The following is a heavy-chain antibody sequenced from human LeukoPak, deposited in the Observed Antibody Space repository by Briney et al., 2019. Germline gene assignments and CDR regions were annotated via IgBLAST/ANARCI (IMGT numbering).Heavy chain of an antibody. J-gene: IGHJ4*02. CDR2: IYSSGST. V-gene: IGHV4-61*01. D-gene: IGHD3-16*01. CDR1: GGSISSGSYY. CDR3: ARGVVITFGGAADY. Sequence: SETLSLTCTVSGGSISSGSYYWSWIRQPPGEGLEWIGDIYSSGSTNYNPSLRSRVTISIDTSKNQFSLKLNSVTAADTAVYYCARGVVITFGGAADYWGQGTLVTVSS.